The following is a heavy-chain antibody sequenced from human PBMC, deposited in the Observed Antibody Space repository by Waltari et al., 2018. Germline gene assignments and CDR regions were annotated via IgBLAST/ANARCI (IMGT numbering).Heavy chain of an antibody. J-gene: IGHJ5*02. V-gene: IGHV4-59*11. CDR1: GGSISSHY. D-gene: IGHD3-16*01. Sequence: QVQLQESGPGLVKPSETLSLTCTVPGGSISSHYWSWIRQPPGKGLEWIGYIYYSGSTNYNPSLKSRVTISVDTSKNQFSLRLSSVTAADTAVYYCARCWGGNWFDPWGQGTLVTVSS. CDR2: IYYSGST. CDR3: ARCWGGNWFDP.